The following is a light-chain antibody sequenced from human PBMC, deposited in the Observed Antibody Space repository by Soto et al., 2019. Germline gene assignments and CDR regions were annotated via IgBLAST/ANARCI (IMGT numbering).Light chain of an antibody. V-gene: IGKV3-20*01. CDR1: QSVSSN. CDR3: QQYGSSSWT. J-gene: IGKJ1*01. CDR2: GAS. Sequence: EIVMTQSPATLSVFPGERATLSCRASQSVSSNLAWYQQKPGQAPRFLIFGASSRATGIPDRFSGSGSGTDFTLTISRLEPEDFALYYCQQYGSSSWTFGQGTKV.